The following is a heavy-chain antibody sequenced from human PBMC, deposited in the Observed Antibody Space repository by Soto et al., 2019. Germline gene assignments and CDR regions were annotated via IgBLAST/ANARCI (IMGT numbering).Heavy chain of an antibody. CDR3: VRVGYSGSAPGYRYYGMDV. V-gene: IGHV4-4*07. J-gene: IGHJ6*02. D-gene: IGHD3-16*01. Sequence: QAQLQESGPGLIKPSETLSLTCNVSGDSVTDYHWSWVRLPPGKGLEWIGRTSDGWDTIYNPSLKSRVRMSVDTSQGQLSLIVTSVTAADTAVYYCVRVGYSGSAPGYRYYGMDVWGQGTTVTGSS. CDR2: TSDGWDT. CDR1: GDSVTDYH.